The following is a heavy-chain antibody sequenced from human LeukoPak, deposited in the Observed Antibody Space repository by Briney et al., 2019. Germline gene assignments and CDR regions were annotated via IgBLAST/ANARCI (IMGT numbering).Heavy chain of an antibody. J-gene: IGHJ6*02. D-gene: IGHD4-23*01. CDR3: ARVTTVVTPRVSDYYGMDV. CDR1: GGSISSYY. V-gene: IGHV4-59*01. CDR2: IYYSGST. Sequence: SETLSLTCTVSGGSISSYYWSRIRQPPGKGLEWIGYIYYSGSTNYNPSLKSRVTISVDTSKNQFSLKLSSVTAADTAVYYCARVTTVVTPRVSDYYGMDVWGQGTTVTVS.